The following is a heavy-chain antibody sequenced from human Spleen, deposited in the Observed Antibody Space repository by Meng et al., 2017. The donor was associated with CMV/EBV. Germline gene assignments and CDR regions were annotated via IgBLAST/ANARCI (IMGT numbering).Heavy chain of an antibody. V-gene: IGHV3-30*04. CDR2: ISDDGSHK. Sequence: GESLKISCAASGFTFSDYAVHWVRQAPGKGLEWVTVISDDGSHKHYADSVKGRFTISRDNSKSTLYLEMNSLRPEDTAVYYCARDLFVVARTVGVPESDYGFDIWGQGTMVTVSS. CDR1: GFTFSDYA. CDR3: ARDLFVVARTVGVPESDYGFDI. D-gene: IGHD3-3*01. J-gene: IGHJ3*02.